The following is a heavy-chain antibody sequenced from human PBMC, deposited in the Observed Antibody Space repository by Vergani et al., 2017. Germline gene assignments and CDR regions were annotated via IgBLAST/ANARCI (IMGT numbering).Heavy chain of an antibody. CDR1: GGSISSSSYY. V-gene: IGHV4-39*07. CDR2: IYYSGST. CDR3: ARVGSSSGYYYYMDV. J-gene: IGHJ6*03. Sequence: QLQLQESGPGLVKPSETLSLPCTVSGGSISSSSYYWGWIRQPPGKGLEWIGSIYYSGSTYYNPSLKSRVTISVDTSKNQFSLKLSSVTAADTAVYYCARVGSSSGYYYYMDVWGKGTTVTVSS. D-gene: IGHD6-6*01.